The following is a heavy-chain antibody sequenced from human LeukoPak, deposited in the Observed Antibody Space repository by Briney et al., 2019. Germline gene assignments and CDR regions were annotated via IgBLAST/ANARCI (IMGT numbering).Heavy chain of an antibody. Sequence: SETLSLTCAVYGGXFSGYYCSWIRQPPGKGLEWIGEINHSGSTNYNPSLKSRVTISVDTSKNQFSLKLSSVTAADTAVYYCARGDSSRGDAFDIWGQGTMVTVSS. CDR2: INHSGST. CDR3: ARGDSSRGDAFDI. J-gene: IGHJ3*02. CDR1: GGXFSGYY. D-gene: IGHD3-22*01. V-gene: IGHV4-34*01.